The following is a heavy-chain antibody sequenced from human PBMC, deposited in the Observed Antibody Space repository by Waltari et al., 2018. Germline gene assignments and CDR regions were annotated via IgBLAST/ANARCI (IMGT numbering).Heavy chain of an antibody. CDR3: ARIYYGDYVVY. Sequence: EVQLVESGGGLVQPGGSLRLSCAASGFTFSSYWMSWVRQAPGKGLGGVANINQDGSEKYYVDSVKGRFTISRDNAKNSLYLQMNSLRAEDTAVYYCARIYYGDYVVYWGQGTLVTVSS. CDR2: INQDGSEK. J-gene: IGHJ4*02. CDR1: GFTFSSYW. D-gene: IGHD4-17*01. V-gene: IGHV3-7*03.